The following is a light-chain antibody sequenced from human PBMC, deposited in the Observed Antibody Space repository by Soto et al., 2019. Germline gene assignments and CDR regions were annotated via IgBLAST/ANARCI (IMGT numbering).Light chain of an antibody. Sequence: EIVLTQSPGTLSLSPGERATLSCRASQSVSRDYLAWYQQKPGQAPRLLIHGTSSRATGIPDRFSGSGSETDFTLTISRLEPEDFALYFCQQYGNPRITFGQGTRLEIK. CDR1: QSVSRDY. CDR2: GTS. V-gene: IGKV3-20*01. CDR3: QQYGNPRIT. J-gene: IGKJ5*01.